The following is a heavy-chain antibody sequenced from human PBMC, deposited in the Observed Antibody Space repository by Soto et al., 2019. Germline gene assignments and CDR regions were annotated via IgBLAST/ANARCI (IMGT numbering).Heavy chain of an antibody. CDR3: ARDKYYYGSGKEGMDV. V-gene: IGHV4-31*03. CDR2: IYYSGST. D-gene: IGHD3-10*01. Sequence: SETLSLTCTVSGGSISSGGYYWTWIRQHPGKGLEWIGYIYYSGSTYYNPSLKSRVTISVDTSKNQFSLKLSSVTAADTAVYYCARDKYYYGSGKEGMDVWGQGTTATVSS. CDR1: GGSISSGGYY. J-gene: IGHJ6*02.